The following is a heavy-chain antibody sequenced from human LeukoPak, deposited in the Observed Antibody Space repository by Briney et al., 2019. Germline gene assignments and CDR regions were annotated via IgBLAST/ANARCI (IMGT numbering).Heavy chain of an antibody. V-gene: IGHV4-30-4*01. CDR3: ARDSITMVRGVIINWFDP. J-gene: IGHJ5*02. Sequence: SETLSLTCTVSGGSISSGDYYWSWIRQPPGKGLEWIGYIYYSGSTYYNPSLKSRVTISVDTSKNQFSLKLSSVTAADTAVYYCARDSITMVRGVIINWFDPWGQGTLVTVSS. CDR2: IYYSGST. CDR1: GGSISSGDYY. D-gene: IGHD3-10*01.